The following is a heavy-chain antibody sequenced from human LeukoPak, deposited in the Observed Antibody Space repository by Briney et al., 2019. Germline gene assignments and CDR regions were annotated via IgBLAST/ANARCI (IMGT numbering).Heavy chain of an antibody. J-gene: IGHJ3*02. CDR3: ARDIFRWTGDAFDI. CDR2: IIPILGIA. CDR1: GGTFSSYA. D-gene: IGHD3-3*01. Sequence: ASVKVSCKASGGTFSSYAISWVRQAPGQGLEWMGRIIPILGIANYAQKFQGRVTITADKSTSTAYMELSSLRSEDTAVYYCARDIFRWTGDAFDIWGQGTMVTVSS. V-gene: IGHV1-69*04.